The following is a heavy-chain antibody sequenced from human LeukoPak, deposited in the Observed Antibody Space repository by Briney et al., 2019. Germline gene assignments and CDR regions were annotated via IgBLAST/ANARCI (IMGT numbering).Heavy chain of an antibody. CDR1: GFTFSSYS. CDR2: ISSSSSYI. CDR3: ARDQYYYDSSGYYP. J-gene: IGHJ5*02. Sequence: GGSLRLSCAASGFTFSSYSMNWVRQAPGKGLEWVSSISSSSSYIYYADSVKGRFTISGDNAKNSLYLQMNSLRAEDAAVYYCARDQYYYDSSGYYPWGQGTLVTVSS. D-gene: IGHD3-22*01. V-gene: IGHV3-21*01.